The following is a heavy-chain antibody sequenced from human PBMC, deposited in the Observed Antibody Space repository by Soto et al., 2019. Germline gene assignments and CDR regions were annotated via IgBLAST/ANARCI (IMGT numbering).Heavy chain of an antibody. CDR3: ARDGAPGWTGTTGGIDY. J-gene: IGHJ4*02. D-gene: IGHD1-1*01. CDR1: GFTFSIYS. CDR2: ISSSSSYI. V-gene: IGHV3-21*01. Sequence: PGESLNISCAASGFTFSIYSMNWVRQAPGKGLEWVSSISSSSSYIYYADSVKGRFTISRDNAKNSLYLQMNSLRAEDTAVYYCARDGAPGWTGTTGGIDYWGQGTLVTVSS.